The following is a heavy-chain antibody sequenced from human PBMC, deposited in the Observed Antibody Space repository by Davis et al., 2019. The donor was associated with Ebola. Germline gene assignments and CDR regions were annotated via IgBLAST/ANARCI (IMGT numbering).Heavy chain of an antibody. CDR2: IIPIFGTA. V-gene: IGHV1-69*13. Sequence: SVKVSCKASGGTFSSYAISWVRQAPGQGLEWMGGIIPIFGTANYAQKFQGRVTITADESTSTAYMELSSLRSEDTAVYYCASSPRDCSGGSCYSDYYYYYMDVWGKGTTVTVSS. CDR1: GGTFSSYA. D-gene: IGHD2-15*01. CDR3: ASSPRDCSGGSCYSDYYYYYMDV. J-gene: IGHJ6*03.